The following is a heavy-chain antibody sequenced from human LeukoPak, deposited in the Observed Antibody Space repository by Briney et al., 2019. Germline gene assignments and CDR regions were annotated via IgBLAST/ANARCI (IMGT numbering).Heavy chain of an antibody. Sequence: GGSLRLSCAASGFTFSSYAMNWVRQAPGKGLEWVSGISGSGGSTYYADSVKGRVTISRDNSKNTLYLQVNSLRAEDTAVYYCAKGSYYDSSGSFYFDYWGQGTLVTVSS. D-gene: IGHD3-22*01. J-gene: IGHJ4*02. V-gene: IGHV3-23*01. CDR1: GFTFSSYA. CDR2: ISGSGGST. CDR3: AKGSYYDSSGSFYFDY.